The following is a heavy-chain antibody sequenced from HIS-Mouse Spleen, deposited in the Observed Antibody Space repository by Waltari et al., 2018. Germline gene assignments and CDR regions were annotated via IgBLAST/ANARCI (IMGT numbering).Heavy chain of an antibody. J-gene: IGHJ4*02. D-gene: IGHD6-19*01. CDR2: ISYDGSNK. V-gene: IGHV3-30-3*01. CDR1: GFTFSSYA. CDR3: ARASVVGSGHFDY. Sequence: QVQLVESGGGVVQPGRSLRLSCAASGFTFSSYAMHWVRQAPGKGLEGVAVISYDGSNKYYADSVKGRFTISRDNSKNTLYLQMNSLRAEDTAVYYCARASVVGSGHFDYWCQGTLVTVSS.